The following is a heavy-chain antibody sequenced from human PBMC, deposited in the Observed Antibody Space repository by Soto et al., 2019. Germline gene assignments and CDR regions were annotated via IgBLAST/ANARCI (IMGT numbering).Heavy chain of an antibody. Sequence: NPSETLSLTCTVSGGSISSGDYYWSWIRQPPGKGLEWIGYIYYSGSTYYNPSLKSRVTISVDTSKNQFSLKLSSVTAADTAVYYCAREGDFWSGKTGFDYWGQGTLVTVSS. CDR3: AREGDFWSGKTGFDY. V-gene: IGHV4-30-4*01. CDR1: GGSISSGDYY. D-gene: IGHD3-3*01. CDR2: IYYSGST. J-gene: IGHJ4*02.